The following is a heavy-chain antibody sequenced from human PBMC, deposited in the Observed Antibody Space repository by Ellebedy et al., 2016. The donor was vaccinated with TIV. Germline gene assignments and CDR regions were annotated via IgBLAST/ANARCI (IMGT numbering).Heavy chain of an antibody. CDR2: IYHSGST. J-gene: IGHJ4*02. D-gene: IGHD5-18*01. Sequence: MPSETLSLTCAVSGGSISRSNWWSWVRQPPGKGLEWIGEIYHSGSTNYNPSLKSRVTISVDKSKNQFSLKLRSVTAADTAVYYCVREGENSAMALDYWGQGTLVTVSS. CDR3: VREGENSAMALDY. V-gene: IGHV4-4*02. CDR1: GGSISRSNW.